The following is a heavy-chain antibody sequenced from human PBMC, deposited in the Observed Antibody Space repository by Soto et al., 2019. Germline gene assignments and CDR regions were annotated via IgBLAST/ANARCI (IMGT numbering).Heavy chain of an antibody. Sequence: ASVKVSCKASGYSFSSYGIHWVRQAPGQGLEWMGWINTYNGNRNFAQKFEDRVTMTTATSANTVFMELRNLKSDDTAMYYCARDRLRGYDNSGFYFWAQGNPVTVSS. J-gene: IGHJ4*02. D-gene: IGHD3-22*01. CDR1: GYSFSSYG. CDR2: INTYNGNR. CDR3: ARDRLRGYDNSGFYF. V-gene: IGHV1-18*01.